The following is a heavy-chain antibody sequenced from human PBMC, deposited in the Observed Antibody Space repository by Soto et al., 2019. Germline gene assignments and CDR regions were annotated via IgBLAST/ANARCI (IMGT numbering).Heavy chain of an antibody. CDR2: IHYSGST. J-gene: IGHJ4*02. V-gene: IGHV4-39*01. Sequence: QLQLQESGPGLVKPSETLSLPCTVSGDSVTLSDYYWGWIRQQPVQGLEWIGSIHYSGSTYYNPSHKSRVTISGDTSKKQFSLKLTSVTAADAAVYYCAAHDSGGYYAEYWGQGTLVTVSA. CDR1: GDSVTLSDYY. D-gene: IGHD3-22*01. CDR3: AAHDSGGYYAEY.